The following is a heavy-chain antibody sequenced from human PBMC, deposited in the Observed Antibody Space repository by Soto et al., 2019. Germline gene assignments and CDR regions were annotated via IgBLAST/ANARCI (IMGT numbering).Heavy chain of an antibody. CDR2: IRGSGVSGGSV. CDR3: AKRDCSSISCNCGAPAFDY. CDR1: GFTFGNYD. D-gene: IGHD2-2*01. J-gene: IGHJ4*02. V-gene: IGHV3-23*01. Sequence: EVQLLESGGDLVQTGGSLRLSCASSGFTFGNYDMTWVLQAPGKGLEWVSTIRGSGVSGGSVYYEDSVKGRFTISRDNSKNPLYLQLNSLRAEDSAVYYCAKRDCSSISCNCGAPAFDYWGQGTLVSVSS.